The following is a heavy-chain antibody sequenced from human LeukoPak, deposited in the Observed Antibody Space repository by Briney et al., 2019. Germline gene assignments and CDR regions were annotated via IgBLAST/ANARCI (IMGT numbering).Heavy chain of an antibody. V-gene: IGHV3-23*01. D-gene: IGHD5-12*01. J-gene: IGHJ4*02. CDR3: ARDQGGYPDY. Sequence: AGGSLRLSCSVSGFNIKSAAWNWVRQAPGKWLEWVSTIGSAGTDTYYPDSAEGRSTISRDTSRNALYLQVDSLRADDAAVYYCARDQGGYPDYWGQGALVTVSS. CDR1: GFNIKSAA. CDR2: IGSAGTDT.